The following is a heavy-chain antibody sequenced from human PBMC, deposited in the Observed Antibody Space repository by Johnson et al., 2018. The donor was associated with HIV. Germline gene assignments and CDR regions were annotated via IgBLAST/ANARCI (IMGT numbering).Heavy chain of an antibody. CDR1: GFTFSSYD. D-gene: IGHD3-16*01. CDR3: TTGPMGAFDI. J-gene: IGHJ3*02. Sequence: VQLVESGGGLVKPGGSLRLSCAASGFTFSSYDMHWVRQATGKGLEWVSAIGTAGDTYYPGSVKGRFTISRDDSTNTLYLQMNSLKTEDTAVYYCTTGPMGAFDIWGQGTMVTVSS. CDR2: IGTAGDT. V-gene: IGHV3-13*01.